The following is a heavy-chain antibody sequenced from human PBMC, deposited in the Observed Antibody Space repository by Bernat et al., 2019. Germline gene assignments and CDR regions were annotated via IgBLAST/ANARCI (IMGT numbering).Heavy chain of an antibody. CDR2: IKGDGSEK. CDR1: GFTFSNYW. D-gene: IGHD6-13*01. Sequence: EVQLVESGGGLVQPGGSLRLSCAASGFTFSNYWMDWVRQAPGKGLEWVANIKGDGSEKYYVDSVKGRFINSRDNAKNSLYLQMNSLRAEDTAVYFCARDRQYSSTVNDYWGQGTLVTVSS. CDR3: ARDRQYSSTVNDY. V-gene: IGHV3-7*04. J-gene: IGHJ4*02.